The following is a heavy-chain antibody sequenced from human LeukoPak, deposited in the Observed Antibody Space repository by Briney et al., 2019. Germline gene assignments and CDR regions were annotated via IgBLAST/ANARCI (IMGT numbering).Heavy chain of an antibody. Sequence: ASVKVSCKASGYTFTSYDINWVRQATGQGLEWMGWMNPNSGNTGYAQKFQGRVTITRNTSISTAYMELSSLRSEDTAVYYCARGDVVVTALQVHAFDIWGQGTMVTVSS. CDR3: ARGDVVVTALQVHAFDI. J-gene: IGHJ3*02. V-gene: IGHV1-8*03. CDR1: GYTFTSYD. D-gene: IGHD2-21*02. CDR2: MNPNSGNT.